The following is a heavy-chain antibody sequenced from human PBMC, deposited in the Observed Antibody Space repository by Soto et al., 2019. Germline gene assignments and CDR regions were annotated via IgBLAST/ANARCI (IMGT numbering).Heavy chain of an antibody. Sequence: SVKVSCKASGYTFTGYYMHWVRQAPGQGLEWMGWINPNSGGTNYAQKFQGWVTMTRDTSISTAYMELSRLRSDDTAVYYCARVETNRDYDILTGYSRYYYMDVWGKGTTGTVSS. CDR1: GYTFTGYY. CDR2: INPNSGGT. D-gene: IGHD3-9*01. J-gene: IGHJ6*03. V-gene: IGHV1-2*04. CDR3: ARVETNRDYDILTGYSRYYYMDV.